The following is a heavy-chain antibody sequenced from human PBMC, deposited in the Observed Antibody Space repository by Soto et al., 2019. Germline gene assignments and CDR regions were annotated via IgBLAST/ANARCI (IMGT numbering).Heavy chain of an antibody. Sequence: GASVKVSCKASGYTFTGYYMHWVRQAPGQGLEWMGWINPNSGGTNYAQKFQGWVTMTRDTSISTAYMELSRLRSDDTAVYYCARGRTLSSSWGAVINWFDPWGQGTRVTVSS. V-gene: IGHV1-2*04. CDR3: ARGRTLSSSWGAVINWFDP. J-gene: IGHJ5*02. CDR1: GYTFTGYY. D-gene: IGHD6-13*01. CDR2: INPNSGGT.